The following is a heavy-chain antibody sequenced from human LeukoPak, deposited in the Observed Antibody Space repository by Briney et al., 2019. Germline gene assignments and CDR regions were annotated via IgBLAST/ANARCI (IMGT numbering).Heavy chain of an antibody. CDR1: GYTFTSYY. Sequence: GASVKVSCKASGYTFTSYYMHWVRQAPGQGLEWMGIINPSGGSTSYAQKFQGRVTMTRDMSTSTVYMELSSLRSDDTAVYYCATDPVGYCSANGCYSVDYWGQGTLLTVSS. CDR2: INPSGGST. CDR3: ATDPVGYCSANGCYSVDY. D-gene: IGHD2-15*01. J-gene: IGHJ4*02. V-gene: IGHV1-46*01.